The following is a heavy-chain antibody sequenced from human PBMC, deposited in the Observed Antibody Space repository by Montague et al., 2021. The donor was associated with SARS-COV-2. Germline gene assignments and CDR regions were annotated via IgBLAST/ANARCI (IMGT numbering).Heavy chain of an antibody. CDR3: ARVVSNGWTFDY. CDR2: IKRDGSEK. CDR1: GFTFNDYW. D-gene: IGHD6-19*01. J-gene: IGHJ4*02. Sequence: SLRLSCAASGFTFNDYWMSWVRQAPGKGLEWVANIKRDGSEKKYVDSVKGRFTISRDNTKNSLFLQLDSLRAEDTAIYYCARVVSNGWTFDYWGQGTLVTVSS. V-gene: IGHV3-7*03.